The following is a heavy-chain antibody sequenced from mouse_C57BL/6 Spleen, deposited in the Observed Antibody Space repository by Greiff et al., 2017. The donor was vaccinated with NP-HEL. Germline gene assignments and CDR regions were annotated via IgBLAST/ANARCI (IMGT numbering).Heavy chain of an antibody. Sequence: DVKLQESGAELVRPGASVKLSCTASGFNIKDDYMHWVKQRPEQGLEWIGWIDPENGDTEYASKFQGKATITADTSSNTAYLQLSSLTSEDTAVYYCTPSSVVDWYFDVWGTGTTVTVSS. CDR2: IDPENGDT. CDR3: TPSSVVDWYFDV. J-gene: IGHJ1*03. D-gene: IGHD1-1*01. CDR1: GFNIKDDY. V-gene: IGHV14-4*01.